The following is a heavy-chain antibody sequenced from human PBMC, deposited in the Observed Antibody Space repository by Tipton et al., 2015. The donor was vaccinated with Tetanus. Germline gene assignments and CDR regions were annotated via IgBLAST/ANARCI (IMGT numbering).Heavy chain of an antibody. V-gene: IGHV3-7*01. CDR2: INEDGSGN. CDR1: GFTFSRFW. CDR3: VNFATS. Sequence: SLRLSCAASGFTFSRFWMTWGRQAPGKGLEWVANINEDGSGNYYVDSVKGRFTISRDNAGNSLFLQMNSLRDEDTAVYYCVNFATSWGQGTLVTVSS. J-gene: IGHJ5*02.